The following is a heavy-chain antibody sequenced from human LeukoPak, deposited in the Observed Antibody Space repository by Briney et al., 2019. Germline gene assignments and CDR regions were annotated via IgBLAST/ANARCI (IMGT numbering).Heavy chain of an antibody. CDR2: ISYDGNNK. CDR1: GFTFSRNV. Sequence: GGSLRLSYVASGFTFSRNVLHWVRQAPGKGLEWVATISYDGNNKFHADSVKGRFTISRDNSRNTVYLQMDSLRPEDTAVYHCAKGGIPTGPYYYFYYMDVWGNGTTVTVSS. CDR3: AKGGIPTGPYYYFYYMDV. V-gene: IGHV3-30*01. D-gene: IGHD3/OR15-3a*01. J-gene: IGHJ6*03.